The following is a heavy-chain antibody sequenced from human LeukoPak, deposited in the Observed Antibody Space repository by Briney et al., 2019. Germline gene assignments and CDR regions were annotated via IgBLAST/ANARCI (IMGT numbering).Heavy chain of an antibody. CDR2: IYPGDSDT. CDR1: GYSFTSYW. V-gene: IGHV5-51*01. J-gene: IGHJ5*02. CDR3: VRLGYGSGSYYTSGWFDP. D-gene: IGHD3-10*01. Sequence: AGESLKISCKGSGYSFTSYWIGWVRQMPGKGLEWMGIIYPGDSDTRYSPSFQGQVTISADKSISTAYLQWSSLKASDTAMYYCVRLGYGSGSYYTSGWFDPWGQGTLVTVSS.